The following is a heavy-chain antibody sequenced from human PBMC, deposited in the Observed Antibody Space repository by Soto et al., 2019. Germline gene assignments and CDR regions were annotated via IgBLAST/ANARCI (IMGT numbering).Heavy chain of an antibody. J-gene: IGHJ5*02. D-gene: IGHD3-16*02. CDR1: GFTFSTHE. V-gene: IGHV3-48*03. CDR3: ARHRTYDPVWGGYRPLDL. CDR2: ISESGRSV. Sequence: PGGSLRLSCVGSGFTFSTHEMIWVRQAPGKGLEWVSYISESGRSVYYADSVKGRFTVSRDDAKASLFLLMNGLRAEDTAIYYCARHRTYDPVWGGYRPLDLWGQGTQVTVSS.